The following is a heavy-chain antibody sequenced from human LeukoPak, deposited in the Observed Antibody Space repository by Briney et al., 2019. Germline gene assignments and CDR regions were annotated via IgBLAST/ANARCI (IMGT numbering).Heavy chain of an antibody. CDR1: GGSISSYY. J-gene: IGHJ6*03. Sequence: SETLSLTYTVSGGSISSYYWSWIRQPPGKGLEWIGYIYYSGSTNYNPSLKSRVTISVDTSKNQFSLKLSSVTAADTAVYYCARGWIGEQLVPEDYYYMDVWGKGTTVTVSS. D-gene: IGHD6-6*01. CDR3: ARGWIGEQLVPEDYYYMDV. CDR2: IYYSGST. V-gene: IGHV4-59*01.